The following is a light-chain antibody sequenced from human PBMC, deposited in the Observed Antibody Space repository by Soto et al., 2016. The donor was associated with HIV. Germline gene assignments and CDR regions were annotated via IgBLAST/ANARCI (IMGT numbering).Light chain of an antibody. J-gene: IGKJ1*01. CDR2: TAS. Sequence: DIQMTQSPSSLSASVGDRVTITCRASQSITNYLNWYQQKPGKAPKLLIYTASSLQSGVPSRFSGSGSGTDFTLTISSLQPEDFATYYCQQSYSTPXTFGQGTKVEIK. CDR3: QQSYSTPXT. V-gene: IGKV1-39*01. CDR1: QSITNY.